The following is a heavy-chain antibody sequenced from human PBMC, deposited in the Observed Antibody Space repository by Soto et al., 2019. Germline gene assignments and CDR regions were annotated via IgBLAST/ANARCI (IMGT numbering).Heavy chain of an antibody. CDR2: ISAYNGNT. CDR3: ARTLVMVRGVIKPDAFDI. Sequence: ASVKVSCKASGYTFTSYHITWVRQAPGQGLEWMGWISAYNGNTNYAQKLQGRVTMTTDTSTSTAYMELRSLRSDDTAVYYCARTLVMVRGVIKPDAFDIWGQGTMVTVSS. V-gene: IGHV1-18*01. CDR1: GYTFTSYH. J-gene: IGHJ3*02. D-gene: IGHD3-10*01.